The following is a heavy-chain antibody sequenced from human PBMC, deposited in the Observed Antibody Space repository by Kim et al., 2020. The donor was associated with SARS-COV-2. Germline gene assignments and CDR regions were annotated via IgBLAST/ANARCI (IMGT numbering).Heavy chain of an antibody. Sequence: ASVKVSCKASGYTFTSYDINWVRQATGQGLEWMGWMDPNSGNTGYAQKFQGRVTMTRNTSISTAYMELSSLRSEDTAVYYCNMYSSSWGYYMDVWGKGTTVTVSS. D-gene: IGHD6-13*01. CDR1: GYTFTSYD. CDR2: MDPNSGNT. CDR3: NMYSSSWGYYMDV. J-gene: IGHJ6*03. V-gene: IGHV1-8*01.